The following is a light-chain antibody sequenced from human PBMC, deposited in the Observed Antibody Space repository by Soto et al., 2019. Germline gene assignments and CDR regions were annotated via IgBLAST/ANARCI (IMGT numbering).Light chain of an antibody. V-gene: IGKV1-5*03. CDR3: QQYNSYWT. J-gene: IGKJ1*01. CDR1: QSISSW. Sequence: DIQMTQSPSTLSASVGDRVTITCRASQSISSWLAWYQQKPGKAPKLLIYKASSLEGGVPSRFSGSGSGTEFTLTISSLQPDDFATYYCQQYNSYWTFGQGTEVDI. CDR2: KAS.